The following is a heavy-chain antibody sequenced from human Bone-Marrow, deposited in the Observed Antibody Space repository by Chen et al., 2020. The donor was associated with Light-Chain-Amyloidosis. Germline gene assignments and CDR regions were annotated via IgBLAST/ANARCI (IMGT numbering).Heavy chain of an antibody. J-gene: IGHJ3*02. CDR3: AKDISYDDILPGYPADAFDI. D-gene: IGHD3-9*01. V-gene: IGHV3-23*04. CDR1: GFAFSSYA. Sequence: EVQLAESGGGLLQRGGSLRLSCAASGFAFSSYAMSWVRQAPGKGLEWVSMISGSGGGRYYGDSVKGRLTISRDNSKNALFLQMNSLRAEDTAVDYCAKDISYDDILPGYPADAFDIWGQGTMVTVSS. CDR2: ISGSGGGR.